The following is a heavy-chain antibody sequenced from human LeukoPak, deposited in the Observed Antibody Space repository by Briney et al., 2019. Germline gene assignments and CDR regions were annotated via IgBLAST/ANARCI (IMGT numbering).Heavy chain of an antibody. V-gene: IGHV3-64*01. J-gene: IGHJ6*03. CDR3: ARVKAGATISVFYYYYMDV. CDR1: GFTFSDYT. D-gene: IGHD1-26*01. Sequence: GGSLRLSCAASGFTFSDYTMRWVRQAPGKRLEYVSAITSNGGNIHYANSVKGRFTISRDNSKNSLYLQMGGLRTEDMAVYHCARVKAGATISVFYYYYMDVWGKGTTVTVSS. CDR2: ITSNGGNI.